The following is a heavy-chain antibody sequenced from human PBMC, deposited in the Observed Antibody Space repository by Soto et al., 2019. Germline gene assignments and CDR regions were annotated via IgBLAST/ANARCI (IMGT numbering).Heavy chain of an antibody. CDR1: GFTFSSYG. J-gene: IGHJ3*02. V-gene: IGHV3-30*18. CDR2: ISYDGSNK. D-gene: IGHD2-2*02. Sequence: SLRLSCAASGFTFSSYGMHWVRQAPGKGLEWVAVISYDGSNKYYADSVKGRFTISRDNSKNTLYLQMNSLRAEDTAVYYCAKLTYCSSTSCHKGDAFDIWGQGTMVTVSS. CDR3: AKLTYCSSTSCHKGDAFDI.